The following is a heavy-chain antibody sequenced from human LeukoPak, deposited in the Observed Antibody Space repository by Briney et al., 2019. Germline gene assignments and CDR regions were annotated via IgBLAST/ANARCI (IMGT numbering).Heavy chain of an antibody. CDR3: AKGIQPSDKNGFDV. CDR2: IRYDGSNE. Sequence: GGSLRLSCAASGFTFSDYAMHWVRQAPGKGLEWVAHIRYDGSNEKYADSVKGRFIISRDNSRNALYFQMNSLRAEDTAVYYCAKGIQPSDKNGFDVWGQGTMVTVSS. D-gene: IGHD5-18*01. V-gene: IGHV3-30*02. CDR1: GFTFSDYA. J-gene: IGHJ3*01.